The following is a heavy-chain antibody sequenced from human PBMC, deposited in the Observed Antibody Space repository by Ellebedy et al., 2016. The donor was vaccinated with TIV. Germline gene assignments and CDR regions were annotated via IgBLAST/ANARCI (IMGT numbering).Heavy chain of an antibody. CDR2: IYYSGST. Sequence: SETLSLXXTVSGGSISSYYWSWIRQPPGKGLEWIGYIYYSGSTNYNPSLKSRVTISVDTSKNQFSLKLSSVTAADTAVYYCARQFTIFGVVIIGNWFDPWGQGTLVTVSS. J-gene: IGHJ5*02. CDR3: ARQFTIFGVVIIGNWFDP. V-gene: IGHV4-59*08. CDR1: GGSISSYY. D-gene: IGHD3-3*01.